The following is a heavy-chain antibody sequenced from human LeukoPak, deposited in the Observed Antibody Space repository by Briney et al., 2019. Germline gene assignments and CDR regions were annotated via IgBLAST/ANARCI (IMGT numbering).Heavy chain of an antibody. J-gene: IGHJ4*02. CDR3: ARSIAVAGTGGDYFDY. CDR2: IYYSGST. D-gene: IGHD6-19*01. Sequence: SGTLSLTCTVSGGSISSYYWSWIRQPPGKGLEWIGYIYYSGSTNYNPSLKSRVTISVDTSKNQFSLKLSSVTAADTAVYYCARSIAVAGTGGDYFDYWGQGTLVTVSS. V-gene: IGHV4-59*01. CDR1: GGSISSYY.